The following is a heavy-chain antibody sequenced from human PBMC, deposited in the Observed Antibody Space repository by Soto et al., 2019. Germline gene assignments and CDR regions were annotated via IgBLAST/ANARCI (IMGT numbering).Heavy chain of an antibody. CDR1: GFTFSSYA. CDR3: ARGQHGLDQ. V-gene: IGHV3-30-3*01. D-gene: IGHD2-8*01. J-gene: IGHJ4*02. Sequence: QVQLLESGGGVVQPGRSLRLSCAASGFTFSSYAMHWVRQPPGKGLEWVAVVSNDGRNKFYADSVRGRFTISRDNSKNTLYLEMESLRVEDTAVFYCARGQHGLDQWGQGSLVLVSP. CDR2: VSNDGRNK.